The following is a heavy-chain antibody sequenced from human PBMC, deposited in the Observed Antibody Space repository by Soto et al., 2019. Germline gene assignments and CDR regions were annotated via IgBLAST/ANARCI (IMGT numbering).Heavy chain of an antibody. Sequence: SETLSLTCAVSGGSISSSNWWSWVRQPPGKGLEWIGEIYHSGSTNYNPSLKSRVTISVDKSKNRFSLKLSSVTAADTAVYYCASRLPGYYFDYWGQGTLVTVSS. V-gene: IGHV4-4*02. CDR2: IYHSGST. D-gene: IGHD3-10*01. CDR1: GGSISSSNW. CDR3: ASRLPGYYFDY. J-gene: IGHJ4*02.